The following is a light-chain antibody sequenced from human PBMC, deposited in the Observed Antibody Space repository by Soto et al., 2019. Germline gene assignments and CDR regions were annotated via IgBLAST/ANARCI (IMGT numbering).Light chain of an antibody. V-gene: IGLV4-60*03. Sequence: QSVLTQSSSASASLGSSVNLTCTLSSGHSKYIIAWHQQQPGKAPRFFMKVEASGTYNKGSGLPDRFSGSSSGADRYLTISNLQSEGEPDYYCETRDTYTPVFGGGTKLTVL. CDR2: VEASGTY. CDR1: SGHSKYI. J-gene: IGLJ2*01. CDR3: ETRDTYTPV.